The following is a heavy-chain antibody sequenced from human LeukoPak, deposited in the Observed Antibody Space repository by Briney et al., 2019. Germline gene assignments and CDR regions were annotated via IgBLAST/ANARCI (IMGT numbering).Heavy chain of an antibody. Sequence: PGGSLRLSCAASGFTFSSYNMNWVRQAPGKGLEWVSSISSGSTYADPVKGRFTISRDNAKNSLYLQMNSLRAEDTAVYYCATSTTIYWYFDLWGRGTLVTVSS. CDR2: ISSGST. CDR3: ATSTTIYWYFDL. V-gene: IGHV3-21*01. D-gene: IGHD1-7*01. CDR1: GFTFSSYN. J-gene: IGHJ2*01.